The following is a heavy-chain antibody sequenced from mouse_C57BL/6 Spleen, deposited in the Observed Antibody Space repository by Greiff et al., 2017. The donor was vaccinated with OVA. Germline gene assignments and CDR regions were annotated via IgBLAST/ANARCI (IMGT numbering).Heavy chain of an antibody. D-gene: IGHD1-1*01. J-gene: IGHJ2*01. CDR2: ISSGGDYI. CDR3: TRPYGSSSYFDY. CDR1: GFTFSSYA. Sequence: EVQLVESGEGLVKPGGSLKLSCAASGFTFSSYAMSWVRQTPEKRLEWVAYISSGGDYIYYADTVKGRFTISRDNARNTLYLQMSSLKSEDTAMYYCTRPYGSSSYFDYWGQGTTLTVSS. V-gene: IGHV5-9-1*02.